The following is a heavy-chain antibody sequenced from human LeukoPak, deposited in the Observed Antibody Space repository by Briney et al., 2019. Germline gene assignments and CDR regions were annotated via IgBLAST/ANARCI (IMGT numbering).Heavy chain of an antibody. Sequence: GGSLRLSCAASGFTFSSYSMNWVRQAPGKGPEWVSSISSSSSYIYYADSVKGRFTISRDNAKNSLYLQMNSLRAEDTAVYYCARVGASSIAAAGLFDYWGQGTLVTVSS. CDR2: ISSSSSYI. CDR1: GFTFSSYS. CDR3: ARVGASSIAAAGLFDY. J-gene: IGHJ4*02. V-gene: IGHV3-21*01. D-gene: IGHD6-13*01.